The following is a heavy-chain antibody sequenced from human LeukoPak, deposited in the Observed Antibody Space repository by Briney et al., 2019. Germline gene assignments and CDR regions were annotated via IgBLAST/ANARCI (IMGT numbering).Heavy chain of an antibody. CDR3: ARDQVRYSGSYYSALAADY. J-gene: IGHJ4*02. D-gene: IGHD1-26*01. V-gene: IGHV3-30*04. CDR1: GFTFSSYA. CDR2: ISYDGSNK. Sequence: GGSLRLSCAASGFTFSSYAMHWVRQAPGKGLEWVAVISYDGSNKYYADSVKGRFTISRDNSKNTLYLQMNSLRAEDTAVYYCARDQVRYSGSYYSALAADYWGQGTLVTVSS.